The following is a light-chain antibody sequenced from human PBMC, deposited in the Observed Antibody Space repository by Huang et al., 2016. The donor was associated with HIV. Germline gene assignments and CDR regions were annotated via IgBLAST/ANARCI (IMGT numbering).Light chain of an antibody. J-gene: IGKJ2*01. CDR3: QQYGSSPYT. CDR2: GAS. V-gene: IGKV3-20*01. CDR1: QSVNNIY. Sequence: EIVLTQSPGTLSLSPGERATLSCRASQSVNNIYLAWYQHTPGQAPRLVIYGASSRATGIPDRFSGSGSGTDFTLTISRLEPEDFAVYYCQQYGSSPYTFGQGTKLE.